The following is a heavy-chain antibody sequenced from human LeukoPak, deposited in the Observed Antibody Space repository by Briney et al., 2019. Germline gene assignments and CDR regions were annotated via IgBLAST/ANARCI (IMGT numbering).Heavy chain of an antibody. V-gene: IGHV1-69*01. D-gene: IGHD6-19*01. CDR3: AREVDSSGWYFPYYYYYYMDV. CDR1: GGTFSSYA. CDR2: IIPIFGTA. J-gene: IGHJ6*03. Sequence: GSSVKVSCKASGGTFSSYAISWVRQAPGQGLEWMGGIIPIFGTANYAQKFQGRVTITADESTSTAYMELSGLRPEDTAVYYCAREVDSSGWYFPYYYYYYMDVWGKGTTVTISS.